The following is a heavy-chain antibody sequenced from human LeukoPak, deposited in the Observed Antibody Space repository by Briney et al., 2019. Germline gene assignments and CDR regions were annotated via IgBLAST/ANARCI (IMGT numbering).Heavy chain of an antibody. Sequence: GASVKVSCKASGHTFTSYAMHWVRQAPGQRLGWMGWINAGNGNTKYSQEFQGRVTITRDTSASTAYMELSSLRSEDMAVYYCARETNDYVWGSYRPSDYYFDYWGQGTLVTVSS. CDR3: ARETNDYVWGSYRPSDYYFDY. CDR1: GHTFTSYA. J-gene: IGHJ4*02. V-gene: IGHV1-3*03. D-gene: IGHD3-16*02. CDR2: INAGNGNT.